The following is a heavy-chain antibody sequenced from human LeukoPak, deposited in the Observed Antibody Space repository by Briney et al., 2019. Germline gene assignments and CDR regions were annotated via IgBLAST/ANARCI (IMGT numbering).Heavy chain of an antibody. CDR3: VRDYNWGFDY. V-gene: IGHV3-30*04. Sequence: GGSLRLSCAASGFTFSRYAMHWIRQAPGKGLEWVAVISNDGIKKDYTDSVKGRFTISRDNPKNNVYLQMYSLRVEDTSIYYCVRDYNWGFDYWGQGTVVTVSS. J-gene: IGHJ4*02. D-gene: IGHD1-1*01. CDR2: ISNDGIKK. CDR1: GFTFSRYA.